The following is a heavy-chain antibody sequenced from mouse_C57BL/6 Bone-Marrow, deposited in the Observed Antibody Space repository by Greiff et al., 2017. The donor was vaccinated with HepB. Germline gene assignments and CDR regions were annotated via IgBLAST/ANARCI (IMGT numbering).Heavy chain of an antibody. Sequence: VQLQQSGAELVKPGASVKISCKASGYAFSSYWMNWVKQRPGKGLEWIGQIYPGDGDTNYNGKFKGKATLTADKSSSTAYMQLSSLTSEDSAVYFCARSSIYDGYYGYFDVWGTGTTVTVSS. V-gene: IGHV1-80*01. D-gene: IGHD2-3*01. CDR3: ARSSIYDGYYGYFDV. CDR1: GYAFSSYW. CDR2: IYPGDGDT. J-gene: IGHJ1*03.